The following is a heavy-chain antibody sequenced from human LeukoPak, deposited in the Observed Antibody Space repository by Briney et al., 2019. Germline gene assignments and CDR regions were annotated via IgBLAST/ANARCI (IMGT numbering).Heavy chain of an antibody. V-gene: IGHV1-2*06. CDR3: ARDPSYGYGLYYYYMDV. D-gene: IGHD5-18*01. CDR1: GYTFTGYY. CDR2: INPNSGGT. J-gene: IGHJ6*03. Sequence: GASVKVSCKASGYTFTGYYMHWVRQAPGQGLEWMGRINPNSGGTNYAQKFQGRVTMTRDTSISTAYMELSRLRSDDTAVYYCARDPSYGYGLYYYYMDVWDKGTTVTVSS.